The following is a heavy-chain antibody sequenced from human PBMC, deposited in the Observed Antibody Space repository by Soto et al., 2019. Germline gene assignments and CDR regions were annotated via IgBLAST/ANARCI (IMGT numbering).Heavy chain of an antibody. Sequence: GGSLRLSCATSGFTFSSYAMSWVRQAPGKGLEWVSAISGKSGSTDYADSVKGRFTISRDNAKNSLYLQMNSLRVEDTALYYCAKDGPPTYGGNYYYYYYYMDVWGKGTTVTVSS. CDR3: AKDGPPTYGGNYYYYYYYMDV. CDR2: ISGKSGST. CDR1: GFTFSSYA. V-gene: IGHV3-23*01. D-gene: IGHD3-10*01. J-gene: IGHJ6*03.